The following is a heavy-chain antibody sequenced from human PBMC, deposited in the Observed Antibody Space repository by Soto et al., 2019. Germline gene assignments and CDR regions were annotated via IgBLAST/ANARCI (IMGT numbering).Heavy chain of an antibody. CDR2: INPDSGDT. V-gene: IGHV1-2*06. D-gene: IGHD5-18*01. CDR1: GYTFTGYY. J-gene: IGHJ6*02. CDR3: AISVGAPDPYSAIDV. Sequence: ASVKVSCKASGYTFTGYYIHWVRQAPGQGLEWMGRINPDSGDTDHAEKFQGRVTMTRDTSISKAYMELTRLTADDTAVYHCAISVGAPDPYSAIDVWGQGTTVTVSS.